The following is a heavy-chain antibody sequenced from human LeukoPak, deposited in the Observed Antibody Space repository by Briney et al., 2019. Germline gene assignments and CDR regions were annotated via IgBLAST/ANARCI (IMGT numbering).Heavy chain of an antibody. J-gene: IGHJ5*02. V-gene: IGHV1-18*01. CDR2: ISAYNGNT. Sequence: ASVKVSCKASGYTFTSYGISWVRQAPGQGLEWMGWISAYNGNTNYAQKLQGRVTMTTDTSTSTAYMELRSLRSDDTAVYYCARESCSSTSCYPMGYNWFDPWGQGTLVTVSS. D-gene: IGHD2-2*01. CDR3: ARESCSSTSCYPMGYNWFDP. CDR1: GYTFTSYG.